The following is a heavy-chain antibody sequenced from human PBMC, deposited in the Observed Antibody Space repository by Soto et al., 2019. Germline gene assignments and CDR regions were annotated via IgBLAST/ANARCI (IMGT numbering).Heavy chain of an antibody. CDR1: GFTVSIYW. CDR3: ARGPGGSNDGTFNY. Sequence: EVQLVESGGGLVQPGGSLRLSCAASGFTVSIYWMKWVRQTPVKGLEWVANINQDGSEKNYVDSVRGRFTISRDNAKNSLYLLMSSLRAEDTAIYYCARGPGGSNDGTFNYWGQGALVTVSS. J-gene: IGHJ4*02. CDR2: INQDGSEK. V-gene: IGHV3-7*05. D-gene: IGHD2-15*01.